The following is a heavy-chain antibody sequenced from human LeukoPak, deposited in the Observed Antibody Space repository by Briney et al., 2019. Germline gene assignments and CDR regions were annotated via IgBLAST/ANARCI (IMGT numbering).Heavy chain of an antibody. V-gene: IGHV1-69*01. CDR3: ARGFQPAAAGDY. Sequence: ASVKVSCKASGGTFISYAISWVRQAPGQGLEWMGGIIPIFGTANYAQKFRGRVTITADESTSTAYMELSSLRSEDTAVYYCARGFQPAAAGDYWGQGTLVTVSS. CDR1: GGTFISYA. D-gene: IGHD6-13*01. J-gene: IGHJ4*02. CDR2: IIPIFGTA.